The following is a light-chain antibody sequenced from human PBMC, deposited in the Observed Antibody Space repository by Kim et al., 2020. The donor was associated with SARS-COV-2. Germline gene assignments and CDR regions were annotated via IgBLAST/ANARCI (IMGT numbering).Light chain of an antibody. Sequence: PGQTASITCSGDKLGDKYACWYQQKPGQSPVLVIYQDSKRPSGIPERFSGSNSGNTATLTISGTQAMDEADYYCQAWDSNTPHWVFGGGTQLTVL. CDR3: QAWDSNTPHWV. V-gene: IGLV3-1*01. CDR1: KLGDKY. J-gene: IGLJ3*02. CDR2: QDS.